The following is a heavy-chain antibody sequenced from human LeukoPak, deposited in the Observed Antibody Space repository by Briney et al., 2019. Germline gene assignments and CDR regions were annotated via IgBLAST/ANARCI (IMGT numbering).Heavy chain of an antibody. D-gene: IGHD3-10*01. Sequence: SETLSLTCTVSGGSISSGDYYWSWIRQPPGKGLEWIGYIYYSGSTYYNPSLKSRVTISVDTSKNQFSLKLSSVTAADTAVYYCARERGRYSSGSYSVDYWGQGTLVTVSS. CDR3: ARERGRYSSGSYSVDY. CDR2: IYYSGST. CDR1: GGSISSGDYY. V-gene: IGHV4-30-4*08. J-gene: IGHJ4*02.